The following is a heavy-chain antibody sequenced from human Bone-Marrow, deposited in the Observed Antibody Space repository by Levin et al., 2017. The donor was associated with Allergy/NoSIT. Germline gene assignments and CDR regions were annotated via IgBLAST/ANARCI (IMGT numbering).Heavy chain of an antibody. D-gene: IGHD6-13*01. V-gene: IGHV3-23*01. CDR2: ISGSGSSI. CDR3: ASYAAGSFYYGMDV. J-gene: IGHJ6*02. CDR1: PFTFNTYA. Sequence: PGGSLRLSCAASPFTFNTYAMSWVRQAPGKGLEWVAAISGSGSSIYSADSVKGRFTISRDNSKNTLYLQMNSLRVEDTAVYYCASYAAGSFYYGMDVWGHGTTVIVSS.